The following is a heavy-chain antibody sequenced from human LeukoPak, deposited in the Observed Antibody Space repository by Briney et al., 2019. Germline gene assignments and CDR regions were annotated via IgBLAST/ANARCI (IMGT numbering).Heavy chain of an antibody. Sequence: ASVKVSCKASGYTFTGYYMHWVRQAPGQGLEWMGWINPNSGGTNYAQKFQGRVTMTRDTSISTTYMELSRLRSDDTAVYYCARNQIAAAAYYYYYYGMDVWGQGTTVTVSS. V-gene: IGHV1-2*02. D-gene: IGHD6-13*01. CDR3: ARNQIAAAAYYYYYYGMDV. CDR1: GYTFTGYY. CDR2: INPNSGGT. J-gene: IGHJ6*02.